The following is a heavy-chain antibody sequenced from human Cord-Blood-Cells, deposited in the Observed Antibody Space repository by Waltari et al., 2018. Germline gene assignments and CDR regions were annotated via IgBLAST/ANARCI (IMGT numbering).Heavy chain of an antibody. CDR3: AKDSAGATDY. Sequence: EVQLVEPGGGLVQPGGALRLSWADSGFSSRSYAMSWVRQAPGKGLEWVSAIRGSGGSTYYAGSVKGRFTISRDNSKNTLYLQMNSLRAEDTAVYYFAKDSAGATDYWGQGTLVTVSS. V-gene: IGHV3-23*04. CDR2: IRGSGGST. J-gene: IGHJ4*02. D-gene: IGHD1-26*01. CDR1: GFSSRSYA.